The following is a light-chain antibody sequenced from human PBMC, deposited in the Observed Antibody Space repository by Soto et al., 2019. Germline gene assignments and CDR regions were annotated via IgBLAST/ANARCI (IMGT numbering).Light chain of an antibody. Sequence: QSVLTQPASVSGPPGQSITISCTGTSSDVGAYNYVSWYQHHPGKAPRLVIYDVTNRPSGISDRFSGSKSGNTASLTISGLLAEDEADYYCTSYTSTSTDVFGTGTKVNV. V-gene: IGLV2-14*01. CDR2: DVT. J-gene: IGLJ1*01. CDR1: SSDVGAYNY. CDR3: TSYTSTSTDV.